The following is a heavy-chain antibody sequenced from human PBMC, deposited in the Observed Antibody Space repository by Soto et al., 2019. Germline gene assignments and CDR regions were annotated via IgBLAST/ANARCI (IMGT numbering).Heavy chain of an antibody. V-gene: IGHV4-31*03. J-gene: IGHJ6*02. Sequence: PSETXSLTCTFSGGSISSGGYYWSWIRQHPGKGLEWIGYIYYSGSTYYNPSLKSRVTISVDTSKNQFSLKLSSVTAADTAVYYCARAEFGELGQLKNYYYYGMDVWGQGTTVTVSS. CDR3: ARAEFGELGQLKNYYYYGMDV. D-gene: IGHD3-10*01. CDR1: GGSISSGGYY. CDR2: IYYSGST.